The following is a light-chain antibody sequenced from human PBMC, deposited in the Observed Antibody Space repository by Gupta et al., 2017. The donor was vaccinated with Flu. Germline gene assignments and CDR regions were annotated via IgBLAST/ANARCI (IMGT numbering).Light chain of an antibody. CDR2: AAS. Sequence: GDRVTLTCRASQGISSYLGWYQQKPGKAPKLLIYAASNLQSGVPSRFSGSGSGRQFTLTIRNLQPEDFATYFCQQVNSYPYTFGPGTKVEIK. V-gene: IGKV1-9*01. CDR1: QGISSY. J-gene: IGKJ2*01. CDR3: QQVNSYPYT.